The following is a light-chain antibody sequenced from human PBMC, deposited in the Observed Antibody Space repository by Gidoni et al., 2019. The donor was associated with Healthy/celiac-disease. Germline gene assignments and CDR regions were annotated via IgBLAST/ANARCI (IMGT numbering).Light chain of an antibody. CDR1: QGISNY. V-gene: IGKV1-27*01. J-gene: IGKJ3*01. Sequence: DIQMTQSPSSLSASVGDRVTITCRASQGISNYLAWYQQKPGKVPKLLIYAASTLQSGVPSRFSGSGSGTDFTLTISSLQPEDVATDYCQKYNSAPFTFXPXTKVDIK. CDR2: AAS. CDR3: QKYNSAPFT.